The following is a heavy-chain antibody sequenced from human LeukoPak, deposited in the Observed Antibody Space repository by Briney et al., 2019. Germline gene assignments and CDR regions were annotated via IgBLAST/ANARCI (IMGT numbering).Heavy chain of an antibody. CDR1: GYSFTAYW. J-gene: IGHJ4*02. V-gene: IGHV5-51*01. Sequence: GESLKISCKGSGYSFTAYWIGWVRQMPGKGLEWMGIIYPGDSDAKYSPSFQGQVTMSVDKSITTAYLQWSSLKASDTAMYYCARTNWGALDYWGQGTLVTVSS. CDR3: ARTNWGALDY. CDR2: IYPGDSDA. D-gene: IGHD7-27*01.